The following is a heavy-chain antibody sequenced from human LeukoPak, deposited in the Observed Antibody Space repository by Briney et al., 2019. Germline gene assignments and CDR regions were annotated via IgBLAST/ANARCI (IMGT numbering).Heavy chain of an antibody. Sequence: ASVKVSCKASGYTFTTYDINWVRQATGQGLEWMGWMNPNNGNTGYAQKFQGRVTMTRDTSISTAYLELSSLRFEDTAVYYCARYERRGPLSGVWGKGTTVTVSS. CDR2: MNPNNGNT. CDR1: GYTFTTYD. CDR3: ARYERRGPLSGV. D-gene: IGHD3-10*01. J-gene: IGHJ6*04. V-gene: IGHV1-8*01.